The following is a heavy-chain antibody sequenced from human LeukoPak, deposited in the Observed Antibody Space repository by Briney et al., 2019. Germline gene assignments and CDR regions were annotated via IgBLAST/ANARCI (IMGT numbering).Heavy chain of an antibody. Sequence: SETLSLTCTVSGYSISSGYYWGWIRQPPGKGLEWIGSIYHSGNTYHNPSLKSQVTISVDTSKNQFSLKLSSVTAADTAVYYCASYSSSWSGIDYWGQGTLVTVSS. CDR1: GYSISSGYY. J-gene: IGHJ4*02. CDR2: IYHSGNT. CDR3: ASYSSSWSGIDY. D-gene: IGHD6-13*01. V-gene: IGHV4-38-2*02.